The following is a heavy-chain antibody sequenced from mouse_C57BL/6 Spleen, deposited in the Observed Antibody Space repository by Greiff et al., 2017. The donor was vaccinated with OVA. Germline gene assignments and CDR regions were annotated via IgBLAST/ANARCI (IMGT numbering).Heavy chain of an antibody. CDR2: INPNNGGT. D-gene: IGHD4-1*01. CDR1: GYTFTDYN. V-gene: IGHV1-22*01. CDR3: ARGGNWDNDY. Sequence: VQLQQSGPELVKPGASVKMSCKASGYTFTDYNMHWVKQSHGKSLEWIGYINPNNGGTSYNQKFKGKATLTVNKSTSTAYMELRSLTSEDSAVYYCARGGNWDNDYWGQGTTLTVSS. J-gene: IGHJ2*01.